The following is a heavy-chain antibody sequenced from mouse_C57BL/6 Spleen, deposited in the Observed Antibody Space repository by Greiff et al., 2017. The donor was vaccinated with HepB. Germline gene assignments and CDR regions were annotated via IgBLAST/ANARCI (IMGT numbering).Heavy chain of an antibody. J-gene: IGHJ2*01. V-gene: IGHV5-17*01. CDR3: ARYDYDGDFDY. CDR2: ISSGSSTI. CDR1: GFTFSDYG. Sequence: EVQLQESGGGLVKPGGSLKLSCAASGFTFSDYGMHWVRQAPEKGLEWVAYISSGSSTIYYADTVKGRFTISRDNAKNTLFLQMTSLRSEDTAMYYCARYDYDGDFDYWGQGTTLTVSS. D-gene: IGHD2-4*01.